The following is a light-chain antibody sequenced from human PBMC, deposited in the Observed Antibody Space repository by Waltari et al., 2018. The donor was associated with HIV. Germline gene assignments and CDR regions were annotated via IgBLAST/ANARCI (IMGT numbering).Light chain of an antibody. CDR3: QQYNNWPIT. CDR1: QSVNTL. Sequence: EVVLTQSPATLSVSAGERATLSCRGSQSVNTLLAWYHQKPGQPPRLLIYGASTRAADIPARFSGSGSGTEFTLAISSLQSEDSAVYYCQQYNNWPITFGQGTRLEIE. V-gene: IGKV3-15*01. J-gene: IGKJ5*01. CDR2: GAS.